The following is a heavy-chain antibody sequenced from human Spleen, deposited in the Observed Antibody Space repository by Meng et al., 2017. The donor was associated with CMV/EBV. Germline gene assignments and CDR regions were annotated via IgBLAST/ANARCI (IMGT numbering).Heavy chain of an antibody. J-gene: IGHJ4*02. V-gene: IGHV1-24*01. CDR2: FDPEDGET. CDR3: ATSLRSTYYYGSEVDY. Sequence: YTLTELSMHWVRQAPGKGLEWMGGFDPEDGETIYAQKFQGRVTMTEDTSTDTAYMELSSLRSEDTAVYYCATSLRSTYYYGSEVDYWGQGTLVTVSS. D-gene: IGHD3-10*01. CDR1: YTLTELS.